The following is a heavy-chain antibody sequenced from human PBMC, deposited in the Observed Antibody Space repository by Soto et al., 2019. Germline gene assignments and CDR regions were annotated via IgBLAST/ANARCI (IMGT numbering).Heavy chain of an antibody. D-gene: IGHD6-19*01. CDR1: GGSISSGGYY. J-gene: IGHJ4*02. Sequence: SETLSLTCTVSGGSISSGGYYWSWIRQHPGKGLEWIGYIYYSGGTYYNPSLKSRVTISVDTSKNQFSLKLSSVTAADTAVYYCARVSSGDSGRWGQGTLVTVSS. V-gene: IGHV4-31*03. CDR3: ARVSSGDSGR. CDR2: IYYSGGT.